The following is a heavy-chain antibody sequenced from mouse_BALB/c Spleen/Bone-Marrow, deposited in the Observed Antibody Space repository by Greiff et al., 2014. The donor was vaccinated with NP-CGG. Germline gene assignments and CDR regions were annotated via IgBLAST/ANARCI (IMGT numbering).Heavy chain of an antibody. CDR3: ATMITDWYFDV. CDR1: GFNIKDTY. J-gene: IGHJ1*01. Sequence: DVKLVESGAELVKPGASVKLSCTASGFNIKDTYMHWVKQRPEQGLEWIGRIDPANGNTKYDPKFQNKATITADTSSNTAYLQLSSLTSEDTAVYYCATMITDWYFDVWGAGTTVTVSS. CDR2: IDPANGNT. V-gene: IGHV14-3*02. D-gene: IGHD2-4*01.